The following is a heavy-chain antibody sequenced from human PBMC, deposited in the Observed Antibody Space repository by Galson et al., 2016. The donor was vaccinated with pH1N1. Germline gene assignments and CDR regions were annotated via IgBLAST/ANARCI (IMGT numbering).Heavy chain of an antibody. J-gene: IGHJ2*01. CDR3: ARGPVYWYFDL. CDR2: IIGMFAKT. Sequence: SVKVSCKASGGTFSSFGISWVRQAPGQGLEWMGGIIGMFAKTNYAQKFQGRVTLTRNASINTAYMELSSLTSEDTAVYYCARGPVYWYFDLWGRGTPVIVSS. V-gene: IGHV1-69*05. CDR1: GGTFSSFG.